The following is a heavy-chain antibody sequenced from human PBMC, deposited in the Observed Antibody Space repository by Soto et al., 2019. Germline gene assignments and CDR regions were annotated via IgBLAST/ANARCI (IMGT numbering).Heavy chain of an antibody. CDR3: ARGVGATLPPPWGMDV. V-gene: IGHV6-1*01. Sequence: SQTLSLPCAISGDSVSSNSAAWNWIRQSPSRGLEWLGRTYYRSKWYNDYAVSVKSRITINPDTSKNQFSLQLNSVTPEDTAVYYCARGVGATLPPPWGMDVWGQGTTVTGSS. J-gene: IGHJ6*02. D-gene: IGHD1-26*01. CDR1: GDSVSSNSAA. CDR2: TYYRSKWYN.